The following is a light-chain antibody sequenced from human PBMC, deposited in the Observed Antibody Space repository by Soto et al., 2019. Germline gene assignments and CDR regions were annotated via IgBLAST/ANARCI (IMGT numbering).Light chain of an antibody. Sequence: QSVLTQPASVSGSAGQSITISCTGTSSDVGGYEYVSWYQQHPGRAPKLMIYEVSNRPSGVSNRFSGSKSGNTASLTIPGLQGVDEADYYCSSYTSSSTLLFGTGTK. CDR3: SSYTSSSTLL. J-gene: IGLJ1*01. V-gene: IGLV2-14*01. CDR2: EVS. CDR1: SSDVGGYEY.